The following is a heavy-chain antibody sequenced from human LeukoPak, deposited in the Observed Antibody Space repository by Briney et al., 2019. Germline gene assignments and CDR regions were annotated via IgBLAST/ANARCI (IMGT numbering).Heavy chain of an antibody. Sequence: GGSLRLSCAASGFTFSSYWMHWVRQAPGKGLVWVSRINNDGSATKYADSVKGRFTISRDNSKNTLYLQMNSLRAEDTAVYYCASGITIFGVVIPEDYYYYGMDVWGQGTTVTVSS. CDR1: GFTFSSYW. D-gene: IGHD3-3*01. CDR3: ASGITIFGVVIPEDYYYYGMDV. V-gene: IGHV3-74*03. J-gene: IGHJ6*02. CDR2: INNDGSAT.